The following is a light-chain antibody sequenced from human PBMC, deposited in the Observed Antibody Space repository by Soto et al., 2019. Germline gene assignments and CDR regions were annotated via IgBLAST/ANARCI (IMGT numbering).Light chain of an antibody. CDR2: GAS. CDR3: QHSFSNPYT. CDR1: QTISTY. Sequence: DIQMTQSPSSLSASVGDRVTITCRASQTISTYLNWYQHKPGTAPKLLIYGASSLQSGVPSRFSGIGSGTDFTLTINSLPPEDFATYYCQHSFSNPYTFGQGTKLEI. J-gene: IGKJ2*01. V-gene: IGKV1-39*01.